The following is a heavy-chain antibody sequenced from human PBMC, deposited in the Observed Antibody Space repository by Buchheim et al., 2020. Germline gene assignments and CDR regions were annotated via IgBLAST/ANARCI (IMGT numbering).Heavy chain of an antibody. CDR1: GFSFTNYY. CDR2: INPSDSDT. V-gene: IGHV5-51*01. D-gene: IGHD4-17*01. CDR3: ARCLFGDYGSHYYGMDV. J-gene: IGHJ6*02. Sequence: EVQLVQSGAEVKKPGESLNISCKGSGFSFTNYYIAWVRQVPGKGLEWLGTINPSDSDTYYSPSFQGQVAISADKSISTAYLQWSDLKASDTAIYYCARCLFGDYGSHYYGMDVWGQGTT.